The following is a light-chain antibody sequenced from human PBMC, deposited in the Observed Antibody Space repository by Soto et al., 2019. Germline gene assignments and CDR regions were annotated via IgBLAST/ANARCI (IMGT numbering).Light chain of an antibody. CDR3: AAWDDSLNGWV. CDR1: SSNIGSNT. J-gene: IGLJ3*02. V-gene: IGLV1-44*01. CDR2: SNN. Sequence: QLVLTQPPSASGTPGLRVTISCSGSSSNIGSNTVNWYQQLPGTAPKLLIYSNNQRPSGVPDRFSGSKSGTSASLAISGLQSEDEADYYCAAWDDSLNGWVFGGGTKLTVL.